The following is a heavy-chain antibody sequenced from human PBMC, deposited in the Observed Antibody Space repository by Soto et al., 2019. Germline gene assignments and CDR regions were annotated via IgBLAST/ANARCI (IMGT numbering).Heavy chain of an antibody. Sequence: QVQLQESGPGLVKPSQTLSLTCTVSGGSISSGGYYWSWISQHPGKGLEWIGYIYYSGSTYYNPSLKSRVTISVDTSKNQFSLKLSSVTAADTAVYYCARDLIHDSSGWLFDYWGQGTLVTVSS. CDR1: GGSISSGGYY. D-gene: IGHD3-22*01. V-gene: IGHV4-31*03. CDR2: IYYSGST. J-gene: IGHJ4*02. CDR3: ARDLIHDSSGWLFDY.